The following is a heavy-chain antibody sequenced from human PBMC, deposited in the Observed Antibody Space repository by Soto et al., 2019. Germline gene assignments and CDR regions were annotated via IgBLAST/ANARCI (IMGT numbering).Heavy chain of an antibody. CDR1: GFTFSSYG. CDR3: ARVTSYYGSGSYESWFDP. Sequence: QVQLVESGGGVVQPGRSLRLSCAASGFTFSSYGMHWVRQAPGKGLEWVAVIWYDGSNRYYADSVKGRFTISRDNSKNPVYLQMRSLGAEDTAVYYWARVTSYYGSGSYESWFDPWSKGTLVTVSS. V-gene: IGHV3-33*01. J-gene: IGHJ5*02. D-gene: IGHD3-10*01. CDR2: IWYDGSNR.